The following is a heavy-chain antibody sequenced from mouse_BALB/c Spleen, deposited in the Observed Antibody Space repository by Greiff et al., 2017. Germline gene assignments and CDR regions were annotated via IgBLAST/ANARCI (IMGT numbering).Heavy chain of an antibody. D-gene: IGHD1-2*01. CDR1: GYTFTSSW. Sequence: QVPLQQPGSVLVRPGASVKLSCKASGYTFTSSWMHWAKQRPGQGLEWIGELHPNSGHTNYNEKFKGKATLAGDTSSSTAYVDLSSLTSEASAVYYGARNYGYRDAMDYWGQGTSGT. J-gene: IGHJ4*01. CDR3: ARNYGYRDAMDY. CDR2: LHPNSGHT. V-gene: IGHV1S130*01.